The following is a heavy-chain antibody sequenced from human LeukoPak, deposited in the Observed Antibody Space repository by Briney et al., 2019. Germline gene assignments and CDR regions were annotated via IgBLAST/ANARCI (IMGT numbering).Heavy chain of an antibody. J-gene: IGHJ3*02. D-gene: IGHD4-17*01. CDR2: ISSSGSTI. V-gene: IGHV3-11*01. CDR3: ARGGYGDYSAFDI. CDR1: GFTFSGYY. Sequence: GGSLRLSCATSGFTFSGYYMSWIRQAPGKGLEWVSYISSSGSTIYYADSVKGRFTISRDNAKNSLYLQMNSLRSEDTAVYYCARGGYGDYSAFDIWGQGTMVTVSS.